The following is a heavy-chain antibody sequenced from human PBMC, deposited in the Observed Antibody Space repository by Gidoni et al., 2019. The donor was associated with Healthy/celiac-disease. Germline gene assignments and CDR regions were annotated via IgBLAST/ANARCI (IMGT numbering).Heavy chain of an antibody. CDR1: GFTFSNAW. CDR2: IKSKTDGGTT. CDR3: TTDFSWGSSGYYSTWEAFDI. Sequence: EVQLVESGGGLVKPGGSLRLSCAASGFTFSNAWMIWVRQAPGKGLEWVDRIKSKTDGGTTDYAAPVKGRFTISRDDSKNTLYLQMNSLKTEDTAVYYCTTDFSWGSSGYYSTWEAFDIWGQGTMVTVSS. D-gene: IGHD3-22*01. J-gene: IGHJ3*02. V-gene: IGHV3-15*01.